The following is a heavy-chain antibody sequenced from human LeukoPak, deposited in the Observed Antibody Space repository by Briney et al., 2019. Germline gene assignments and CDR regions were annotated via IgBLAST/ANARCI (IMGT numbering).Heavy chain of an antibody. CDR2: IKQDGSEK. CDR3: ARDVPPKQHGLDY. J-gene: IGHJ4*02. D-gene: IGHD6-13*01. CDR1: GFTFSSYW. Sequence: GGSLRLSCAASGFTFSSYWMSWVRQGPGKGLEWVANIKQDGSEKYYVDSVKGRFTISRDNAKNSLYLQMNSLRAEDTAVYYCARDVPPKQHGLDYWGQGTLVTVSS. V-gene: IGHV3-7*03.